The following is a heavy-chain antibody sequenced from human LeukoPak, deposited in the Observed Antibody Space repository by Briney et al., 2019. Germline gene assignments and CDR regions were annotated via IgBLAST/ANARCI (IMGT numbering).Heavy chain of an antibody. CDR2: IYYSEST. J-gene: IGHJ3*02. Sequence: SETLSLTCTVSGGPISSYYWSWIRQPPGKGLEWIGHIYYSESTNYNPSLKSRVTISVDTSKNQFSLKLSSVTAADTAVYYCASTSPYYYDSSGYPDAFDIWGQGTMVTVSS. V-gene: IGHV4-59*08. CDR3: ASTSPYYYDSSGYPDAFDI. CDR1: GGPISSYY. D-gene: IGHD3-22*01.